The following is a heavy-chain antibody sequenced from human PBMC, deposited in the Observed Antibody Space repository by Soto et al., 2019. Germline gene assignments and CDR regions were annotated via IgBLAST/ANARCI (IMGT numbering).Heavy chain of an antibody. D-gene: IGHD3-22*01. Sequence: ASVKVSCKASGYTFTSYGISWVRQAPGQGLEWMGWISAYNGNTNYAQKLQGRVTMTTDTSTSTAYMELRSLRSDDTAVYYCARGWVYYYDSSGPYFDYWGQGTLVTVSS. CDR3: ARGWVYYYDSSGPYFDY. CDR2: ISAYNGNT. CDR1: GYTFTSYG. V-gene: IGHV1-18*01. J-gene: IGHJ4*02.